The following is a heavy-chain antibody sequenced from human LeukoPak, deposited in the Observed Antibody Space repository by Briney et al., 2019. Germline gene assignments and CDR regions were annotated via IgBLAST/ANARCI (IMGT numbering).Heavy chain of an antibody. D-gene: IGHD5-24*01. CDR1: GYSFTTYR. Sequence: GESLKISCQGSGYSFTTYRIAWVRQMPGKGLEWMGIIYPGDSDTRHSPSFQGQVTISADKSISTAYLHWSSLKASDTAMYYCARVVADGSTYYFDYWGQGTLVTVSS. CDR2: IYPGDSDT. CDR3: ARVVADGSTYYFDY. V-gene: IGHV5-51*01. J-gene: IGHJ4*02.